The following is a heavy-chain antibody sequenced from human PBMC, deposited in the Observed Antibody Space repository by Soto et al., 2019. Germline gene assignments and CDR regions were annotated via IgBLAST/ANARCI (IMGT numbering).Heavy chain of an antibody. J-gene: IGHJ5*02. CDR1: GGTITSGRSS. CDR2: IYHSGST. CDR3: VRESVASGPNYFDT. D-gene: IGHD6-6*01. V-gene: IGHV4-30-2*06. Sequence: QLQLQESGSGLVKPSQTLSLTCSVSGGTITSGRSSWNWIRQSPGKGLEWIAYIYHSGSTYYNPSLKSRVTISVDGSENQFSLKLTSVTAADTAVYYCVRESVASGPNYFDTWGPGTLVTVSS.